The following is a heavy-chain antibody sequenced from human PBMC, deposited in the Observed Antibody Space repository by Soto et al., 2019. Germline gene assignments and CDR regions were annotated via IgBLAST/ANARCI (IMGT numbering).Heavy chain of an antibody. D-gene: IGHD6-19*01. CDR2: IYYSGST. Sequence: SXTLSLTCTVSGGSISSGGYYWSWIRQQPGKGLEWIGYIYYSGSTYYNPSLKSRVTISVDTSKNQFSLKLSSVTAEDTAVYYCAKDPGSGWPPYGMDVWGQGTTVTVSS. V-gene: IGHV4-31*03. CDR1: GGSISSGGYY. CDR3: AKDPGSGWPPYGMDV. J-gene: IGHJ6*02.